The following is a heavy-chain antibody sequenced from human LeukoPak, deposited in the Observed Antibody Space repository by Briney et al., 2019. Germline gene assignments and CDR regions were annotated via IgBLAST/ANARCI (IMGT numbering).Heavy chain of an antibody. CDR1: GFALSSHA. V-gene: IGHV3-64D*09. D-gene: IGHD3/OR15-3a*01. Sequence: GGSLRLSCSASGFALSSHARHWVRQAPGKALEYVSAISYNGGSTYYANSVKDRFTISRDNSKNTLYLQMSSLRPEDTAVFYCVRRTGNYFAYCSQGTLVTVSS. CDR3: VRRTGNYFAY. J-gene: IGHJ4*02. CDR2: ISYNGGST.